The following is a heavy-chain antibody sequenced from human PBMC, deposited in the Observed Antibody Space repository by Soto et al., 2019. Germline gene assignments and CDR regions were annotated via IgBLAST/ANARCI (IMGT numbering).Heavy chain of an antibody. D-gene: IGHD3-10*01. CDR1: GYTFTSRG. J-gene: IGHJ2*01. CDR2: ISPHNGNT. CDR3: VREAGEYDWYFDL. V-gene: IGHV1-18*01. Sequence: QVQLVQSGPEVKEPGASVKVSCKASGYTFTSRGIYWVRQAPGQGLEWMGWISPHNGNTHYAQSLQDRVTLTTDTSTSTAYMDMRSLRSDDTAVSYCVREAGEYDWYFDLWGRGTPVTVSS.